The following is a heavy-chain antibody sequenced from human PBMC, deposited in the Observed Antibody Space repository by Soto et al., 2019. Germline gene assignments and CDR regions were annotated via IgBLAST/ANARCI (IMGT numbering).Heavy chain of an antibody. J-gene: IGHJ4*02. D-gene: IGHD3-9*01. CDR3: ARELTYYDILTGYSYMYYFDY. CDR1: GGTFSSYA. V-gene: IGHV1-69*13. CDR2: MIPIFGTA. Sequence: ASVKVSCKASGGTFSSYAISWVRQAPGQGHEWMGGMIPIFGTANYAQKFQGRVTITADESTSTAHMELSSLRSEDTAVYYCARELTYYDILTGYSYMYYFDYWGQGTLVTVSS.